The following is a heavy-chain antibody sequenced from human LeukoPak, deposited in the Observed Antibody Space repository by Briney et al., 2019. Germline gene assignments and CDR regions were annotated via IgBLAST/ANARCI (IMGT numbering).Heavy chain of an antibody. V-gene: IGHV3-23*01. CDR1: GFSFSSYA. J-gene: IGHJ6*03. Sequence: GGSLRLSCAASGFSFSSYAMSWVRQAPGKGLEWVSGIIRGGSTYYADSAKGRFTISRDNSKNTLYLQMNSLRAEDTAVYYCAKNFWSDKYYYYYMDVWGKRTTVTVSS. CDR2: IIRGGST. CDR3: AKNFWSDKYYYYYMDV. D-gene: IGHD3-3*01.